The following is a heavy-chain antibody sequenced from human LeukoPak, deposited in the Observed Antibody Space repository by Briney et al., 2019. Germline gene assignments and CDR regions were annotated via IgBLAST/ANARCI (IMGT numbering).Heavy chain of an antibody. D-gene: IGHD6-13*01. CDR3: ARDPSRSSSHFDY. CDR1: GGTFSSYA. V-gene: IGHV1-69*05. CDR2: IIPIFGTA. Sequence: ASVKVSCKASGGTFSSYAISWVRQAPGQGLEWMGGIIPIFGTANYAQKFQGRVTITTDESTSTAYIELSSLRSEDTAVYYCARDPSRSSSHFDYWGQGTLVTVSS. J-gene: IGHJ4*02.